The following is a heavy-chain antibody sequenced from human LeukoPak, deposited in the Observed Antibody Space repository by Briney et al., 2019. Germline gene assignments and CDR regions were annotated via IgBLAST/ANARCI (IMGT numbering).Heavy chain of an antibody. CDR1: GGSISSSSYY. CDR2: IYYSGST. V-gene: IGHV4-39*07. D-gene: IGHD6-13*01. J-gene: IGHJ4*02. Sequence: SETLSLTCTVSGGSISSSSYYWGWIRQPPGKGLEWIGSIYYSGSTYYNPSLKSRVTISVDTSKNQFSLKLSSVTAADTAVYYCARAHIAAAASTFDYWGQGTLVTVSS. CDR3: ARAHIAAAASTFDY.